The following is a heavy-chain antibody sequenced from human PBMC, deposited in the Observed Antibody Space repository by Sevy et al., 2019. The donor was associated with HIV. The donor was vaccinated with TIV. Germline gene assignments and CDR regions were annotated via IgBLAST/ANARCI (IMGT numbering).Heavy chain of an antibody. CDR1: GFTFSSYS. D-gene: IGHD2-21*02. J-gene: IGHJ6*02. Sequence: GGSLRLSCAASGFTFSSYSMNWVRQAPGKGLEWVSSISSSSSYIYYADSVKGRFTISRDNAKNSLNLQMNSLRAEDTAVYYCARGHRRGVTVYYYGMDVWGQGTTVTVSS. CDR2: ISSSSSYI. CDR3: ARGHRRGVTVYYYGMDV. V-gene: IGHV3-21*01.